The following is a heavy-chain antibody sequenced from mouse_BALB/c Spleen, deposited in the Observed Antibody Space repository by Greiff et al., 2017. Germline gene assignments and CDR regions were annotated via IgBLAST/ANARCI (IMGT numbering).Heavy chain of an antibody. Sequence: EVQLQQSGPELVKPGASVKISCKASGYTFTDYNMHWVKQSHGKSLEWIGYIYPYNGGTGYNQKFKSKATLTVDNSSSTAYMELRSLTSEDSAVYYCARGDYDYDRVGDYWGQGTTLTVSS. CDR2: IYPYNGGT. CDR3: ARGDYDYDRVGDY. CDR1: GYTFTDYN. J-gene: IGHJ2*01. V-gene: IGHV1S29*02. D-gene: IGHD2-4*01.